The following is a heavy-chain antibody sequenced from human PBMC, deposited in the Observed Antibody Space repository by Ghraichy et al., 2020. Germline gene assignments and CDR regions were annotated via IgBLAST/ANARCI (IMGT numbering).Heavy chain of an antibody. J-gene: IGHJ4*02. CDR1: GGSFSGYS. D-gene: IGHD3-10*01. CDR3: ARGRVLFYFGSGSHYTS. V-gene: IGHV4-34*01. CDR2: IKLGGGT. Sequence: SQTLSLTCAVSGGSFSGYSWRWIRQPPGQGLEWSGEIKLGGGTNYCPALKSRATISVETYKRQLALTFASVTVADTAGYYCARGRVLFYFGSGSHYTSWSQATLVTVSS.